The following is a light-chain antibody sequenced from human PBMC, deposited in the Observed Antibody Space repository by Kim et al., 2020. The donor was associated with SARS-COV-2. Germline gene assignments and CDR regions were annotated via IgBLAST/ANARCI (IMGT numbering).Light chain of an antibody. Sequence: LSLSPGERATLSCRASRGLVGNELAWYQKKPGQAPRLLIYGVSSRATGIPDKFSGSGSGTDFTLTISRLEPEDSATYYCQQYGATFGGGTKVGIK. J-gene: IGKJ4*01. CDR3: QQYGAT. CDR1: RGLVGNE. V-gene: IGKV3-20*01. CDR2: GVS.